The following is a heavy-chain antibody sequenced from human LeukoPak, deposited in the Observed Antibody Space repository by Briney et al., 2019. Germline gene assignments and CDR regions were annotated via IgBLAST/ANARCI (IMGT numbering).Heavy chain of an antibody. J-gene: IGHJ4*02. CDR2: IYYSGSGST. V-gene: IGHV4-59*12. Sequence: SETLSLTCIVSGGSISPYYWSWIRQPPGKGLEWIGYIYYSGSGSTYYNPSLKSRITISVDTSKNQFSLKLSSVTAADTAVYFCASLIVVVTATFDYWGQGTLVTVSS. D-gene: IGHD2-21*02. CDR3: ASLIVVVTATFDY. CDR1: GGSISPYY.